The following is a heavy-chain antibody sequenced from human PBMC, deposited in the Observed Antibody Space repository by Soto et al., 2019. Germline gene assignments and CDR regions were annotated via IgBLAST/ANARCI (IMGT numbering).Heavy chain of an antibody. CDR3: ARGLRTGNYGMDV. CDR1: GGTFDNYA. Sequence: SVKVSCKASGGTFDNYAVSWVRQAPGQGLERMGGIIPMFETVNYAQRFQGRLTIAADESTSTAYMELTSLTSADTAIYFCARGLRTGNYGMDVWGQGTTVTVS. CDR2: IIPMFETV. J-gene: IGHJ6*02. D-gene: IGHD2-15*01. V-gene: IGHV1-69*13.